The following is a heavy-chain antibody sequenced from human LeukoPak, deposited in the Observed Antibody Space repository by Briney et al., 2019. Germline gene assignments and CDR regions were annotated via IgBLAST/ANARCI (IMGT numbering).Heavy chain of an antibody. Sequence: PSETLSLTCAVYGGSFSGYYWSWIRQPPGKGLEWIGEINHSGSTNYNPSLKSRVTISVDTSKNQFSLKLSSVTAADTAVYYCARVSSSGWYHYMDVWGKGTTVTVSS. J-gene: IGHJ6*03. V-gene: IGHV4-34*01. CDR3: ARVSSSGWYHYMDV. CDR2: INHSGST. CDR1: GGSFSGYY. D-gene: IGHD6-19*01.